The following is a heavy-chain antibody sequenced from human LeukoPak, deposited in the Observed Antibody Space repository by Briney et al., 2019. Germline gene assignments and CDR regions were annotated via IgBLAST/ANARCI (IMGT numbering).Heavy chain of an antibody. CDR1: GGSFSGYY. CDR2: INHSGST. Sequence: PSETLSLTCAGYGGSFSGYYWSWIRQPPGKGLGWIGEINHSGSTNYNPSLKSRVTISGDTSKNQFSMKLSSVTAADKAVYFCARVGYSYVINDWSRTGLGAYPTKYYYHMDVWGKGTTVTVSS. D-gene: IGHD5-18*01. J-gene: IGHJ6*03. CDR3: ARVGYSYVINDWSRTGLGAYPTKYYYHMDV. V-gene: IGHV4-34*01.